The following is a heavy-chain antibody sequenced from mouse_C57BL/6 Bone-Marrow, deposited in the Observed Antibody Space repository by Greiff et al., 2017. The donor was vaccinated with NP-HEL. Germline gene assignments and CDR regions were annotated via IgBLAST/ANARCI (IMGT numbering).Heavy chain of an antibody. Sequence: EVQGVESGGGLVKPGGSLKLSCAASGFTFSDYGMHWVRQAPEKGLEWVAYISSGSSTIYYADTVKGRFTISRDNAKNTLFLQMTSLRSEDTAMDYCARNYYGSSYVDYFDYWGQGTTLTVSS. CDR1: GFTFSDYG. V-gene: IGHV5-17*01. J-gene: IGHJ2*01. D-gene: IGHD1-1*01. CDR2: ISSGSSTI. CDR3: ARNYYGSSYVDYFDY.